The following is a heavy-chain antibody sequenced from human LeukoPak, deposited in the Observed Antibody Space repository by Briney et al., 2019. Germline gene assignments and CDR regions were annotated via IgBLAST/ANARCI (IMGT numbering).Heavy chain of an antibody. J-gene: IGHJ4*02. D-gene: IGHD4-23*01. CDR2: ISSSGSTI. Sequence: GGSLRLSCAASGFTFSSYEMNWVHQAPGKGLEWVSYISSSGSTIYYADSVKGRFTISRDNAKNTLYLQMNSLRAEDTAVYYCANDYGGNYFDYWGQGTLVTVSS. CDR3: ANDYGGNYFDY. V-gene: IGHV3-48*03. CDR1: GFTFSSYE.